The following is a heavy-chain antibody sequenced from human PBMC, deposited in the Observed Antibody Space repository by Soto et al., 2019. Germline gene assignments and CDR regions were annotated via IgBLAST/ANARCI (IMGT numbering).Heavy chain of an antibody. Sequence: EVQLVESGGGLVQPGGSLRLSCGASGFTVSNSYMRWVRQAPGKGLERVSTISRGGATDYEDSVKGRFITSRDNSENTLYPQMNSLSAEDTAVYFCAKEGGPLPSRETKENNGFDPWGQGTLVTVSS. V-gene: IGHV3-66*01. J-gene: IGHJ5*02. CDR3: AKEGGPLPSRETKENNGFDP. D-gene: IGHD3-16*01. CDR1: GFTVSNSY. CDR2: ISRGGAT.